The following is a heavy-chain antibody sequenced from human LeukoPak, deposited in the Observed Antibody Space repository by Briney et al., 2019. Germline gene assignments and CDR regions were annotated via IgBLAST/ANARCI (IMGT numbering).Heavy chain of an antibody. CDR2: INPNSGGT. Sequence: ASVKVSCKASGYSFTGYYIHWVRQAPGQGLEWMGWINPNSGGTNYAQKFQGRVTMTRDTSISTAYMELSRLRSDDTAVYYCARVPPPTVTTWLYDYWGQGTLVTVSS. CDR3: ARVPPPTVTTWLYDY. J-gene: IGHJ4*02. V-gene: IGHV1-2*02. D-gene: IGHD4-11*01. CDR1: GYSFTGYY.